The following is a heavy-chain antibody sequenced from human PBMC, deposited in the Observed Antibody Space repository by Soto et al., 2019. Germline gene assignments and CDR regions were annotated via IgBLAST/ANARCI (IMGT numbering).Heavy chain of an antibody. CDR2: TYYRSKWYY. CDR1: GDSVSSNSAG. D-gene: IGHD1-26*01. Sequence: PSPTRSLPCAITGDSVSSNSAGWSWVRQSPSRGLEWLGRTYYRSKWYYEYAVSVRGRITINPDTSKNKYSLQLNSVTPEDTAVYFCARGEQYSGRIFDYWGQGTLVTVSS. CDR3: ARGEQYSGRIFDY. V-gene: IGHV6-1*01. J-gene: IGHJ4*01.